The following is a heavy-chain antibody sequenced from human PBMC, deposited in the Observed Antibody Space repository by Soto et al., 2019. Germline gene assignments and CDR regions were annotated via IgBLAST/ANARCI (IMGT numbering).Heavy chain of an antibody. CDR1: GGSFSGYY. Sequence: SETLSLTCADYGGSFSGYYWSWIRQPPGKGLEWIGEINHSGSTNYNPSLKSRVTISVDTSKNQFSLKLSSVTAADTAVYYCARASSWYLSHWFDPWGQGTLVTVSS. D-gene: IGHD6-13*01. CDR3: ARASSWYLSHWFDP. J-gene: IGHJ5*02. CDR2: INHSGST. V-gene: IGHV4-34*01.